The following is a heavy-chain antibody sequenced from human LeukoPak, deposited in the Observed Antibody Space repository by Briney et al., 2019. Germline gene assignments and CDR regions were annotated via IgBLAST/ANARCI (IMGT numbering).Heavy chain of an antibody. V-gene: IGHV1-69*13. CDR1: GGTFSSYA. CDR3: ARDPVGLPRTRGDY. CDR2: IIPIFGTA. Sequence: SVKVSCKASGGTFSSYAISWVRQAPGQGLEWMGGIIPIFGTANYAQKFQGRVTITADESTSTAYMELSSLRSEDTAVYYCARDPVGLPRTRGDYWGQGTLVTVSS. J-gene: IGHJ4*02. D-gene: IGHD1-26*01.